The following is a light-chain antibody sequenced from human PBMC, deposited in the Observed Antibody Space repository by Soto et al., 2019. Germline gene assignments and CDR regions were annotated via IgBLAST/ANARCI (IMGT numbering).Light chain of an antibody. CDR2: GAS. CDR1: QSVSSN. CDR3: QQYNNWPPLT. J-gene: IGKJ4*01. Sequence: EIVMTQSPATLSVSPGERATLSCRASQSVSSNLAWYQQKPGQATRLLIYGASTRATGIPARFSGSGSGTEFTLTISSLQSEDFGVYYCQQYNNWPPLTFGGGTKVEIK. V-gene: IGKV3-15*01.